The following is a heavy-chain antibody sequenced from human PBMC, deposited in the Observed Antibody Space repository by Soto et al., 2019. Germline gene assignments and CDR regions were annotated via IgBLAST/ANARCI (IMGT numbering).Heavy chain of an antibody. V-gene: IGHV1-46*01. J-gene: IGHJ5*02. D-gene: IGHD3-10*01. CDR3: ARDATAPLLLWFGELLPYNWFDP. Sequence: ASVKVSCKASGYTFTSYYMHWVRQAPGQGLEWMGIINPSGGSTSYAQKFQGRVTMTRDTSTSTVYMELSSLRSEGTAVYYCARDATAPLLLWFGELLPYNWFDPWGQGTLVTVSS. CDR2: INPSGGST. CDR1: GYTFTSYY.